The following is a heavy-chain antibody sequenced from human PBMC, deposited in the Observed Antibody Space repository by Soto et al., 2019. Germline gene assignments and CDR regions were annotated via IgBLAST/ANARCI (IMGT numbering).Heavy chain of an antibody. CDR2: ISLYSDGT. D-gene: IGHD2-2*01. J-gene: IGHJ5*02. CDR3: ARVVPGAEAWFGP. V-gene: IGHV1-18*01. CDR1: GYTLSNYG. Sequence: ASVKVSCKTSGYTLSNYGITWVRQAPGQPLEWLGWISLYSDGTNYAQKFQGRVSKTTDTSTTTAYMELRSPRSDDTAVYYCARVVPGAEAWFGPWGQGTLVTVSS.